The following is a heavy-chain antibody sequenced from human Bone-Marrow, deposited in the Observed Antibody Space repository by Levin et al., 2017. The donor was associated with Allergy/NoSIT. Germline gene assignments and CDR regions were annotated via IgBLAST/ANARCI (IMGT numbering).Heavy chain of an antibody. CDR3: TEGGIVNERWYYYGMDV. V-gene: IGHV3-15*01. Sequence: PGGSLRLSCAASGFTFSNAWMNWVRQAPGKGLEWVGRIKTKSDGGTTDYAAPVKGRFTISRDDSKNMLYLQMNSLKTEDTAVYYCTEGGIVNERWYYYGMDVWGQGTTVTVSS. CDR2: IKTKSDGGTT. CDR1: GFTFSNAW. D-gene: IGHD3-16*01. J-gene: IGHJ6*02.